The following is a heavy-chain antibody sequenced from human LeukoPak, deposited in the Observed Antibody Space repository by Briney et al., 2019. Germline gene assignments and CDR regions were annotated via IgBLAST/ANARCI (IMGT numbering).Heavy chain of an antibody. V-gene: IGHV4-4*07. J-gene: IGHJ4*02. CDR2: IYISGST. CDR3: ARKGGSGWHFDY. Sequence: SETLSLTCTVSGASINSHYWSWIRQPAGKGLEWIGRIYISGSTNYNSSLQSRVTMSVDTSKNQFSLKLTSVTAADTAVYYCARKGGSGWHFDYWGQGTLVTVSS. D-gene: IGHD6-19*01. CDR1: GASINSHY.